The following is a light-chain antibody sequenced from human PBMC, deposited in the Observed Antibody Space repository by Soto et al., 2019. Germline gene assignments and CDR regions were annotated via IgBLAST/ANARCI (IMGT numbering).Light chain of an antibody. V-gene: IGLV2-14*01. CDR3: SSYTSSSTLYV. CDR1: SSDVGGYNY. J-gene: IGLJ1*01. Sequence: QSVLTQPASVSGSPGQSITISCTGTSSDVGGYNYVSWYQQHPGKAPKLMIYAVTDRPSGVSSRFSGSKSGNTASLTISGLQAEDEADYYCSSYTSSSTLYVFXTGTKGTVL. CDR2: AVT.